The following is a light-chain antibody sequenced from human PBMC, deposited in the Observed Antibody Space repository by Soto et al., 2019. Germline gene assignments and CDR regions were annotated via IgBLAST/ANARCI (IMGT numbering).Light chain of an antibody. CDR1: SSDDGGYNY. CDR2: EVN. Sequence: QSALTQPPSASGSPGQSVTISCTGTSSDDGGYNYVSWYQQYPGKVPKLMVYEVNKRPSGVPDRFSGSKSGNTASLTVSGLQADDEADYYCTSYAGGNNVFGTGTKLTVL. V-gene: IGLV2-8*01. J-gene: IGLJ1*01. CDR3: TSYAGGNNV.